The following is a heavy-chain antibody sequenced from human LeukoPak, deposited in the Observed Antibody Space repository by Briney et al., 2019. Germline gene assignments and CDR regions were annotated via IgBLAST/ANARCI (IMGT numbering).Heavy chain of an antibody. CDR2: IFPGDSDT. J-gene: IGHJ4*02. CDR3: ARHAYLATITADFDY. Sequence: GESLKISCKGSGYSFTNYWIGWVRQLPGKGLEWMRIIFPGDSDTRYSPSFQGQVTMSADKSISTAYLQWSSLKVSDTAMYYCARHAYLATITADFDYWGQGTLVTVSS. D-gene: IGHD5-24*01. CDR1: GYSFTNYW. V-gene: IGHV5-51*01.